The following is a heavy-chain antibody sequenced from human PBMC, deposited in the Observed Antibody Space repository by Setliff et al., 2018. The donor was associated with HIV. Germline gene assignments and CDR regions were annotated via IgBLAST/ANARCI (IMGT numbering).Heavy chain of an antibody. D-gene: IGHD3-3*01. V-gene: IGHV4-4*02. J-gene: IGHJ3*01. CDR1: GDSIRSDHW. CDR3: ARLIGRYGVVVRPNGHAFDV. Sequence: SETLSLTCAVSGDSIRSDHWWTWVRQSSGKGLEWIGEIYHSGSTTYNPSLKSRVTISVDKSTNQFSLRLSSVTAADTAVYYCARLIGRYGVVVRPNGHAFDVWGQGTMVTVSS. CDR2: IYHSGST.